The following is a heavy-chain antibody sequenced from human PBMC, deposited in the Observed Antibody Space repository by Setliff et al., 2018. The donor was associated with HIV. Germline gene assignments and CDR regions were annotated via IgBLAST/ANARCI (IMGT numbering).Heavy chain of an antibody. CDR3: ARAMSSSWYIDGFDI. CDR1: GGSISGGVHY. J-gene: IGHJ3*02. D-gene: IGHD6-13*01. V-gene: IGHV4-31*01. CDR2: IHYSGST. Sequence: PSETLSLTCTVSGGSISGGVHYWSWIRHHPGKGLEWIGYIHYSGSTYYNPSLKSQVTISVDTSKNRLSLKLSSVTAADAAVYYCARAMSSSWYIDGFDIWGQGTVVTVSS.